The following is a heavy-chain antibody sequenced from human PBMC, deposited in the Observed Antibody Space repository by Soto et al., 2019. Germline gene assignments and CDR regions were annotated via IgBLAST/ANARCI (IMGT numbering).Heavy chain of an antibody. CDR2: IIPILGIA. J-gene: IGHJ4*02. Sequence: QVQLVQSGAEVKKPGSSVKVSCKASGGTFSSYTISWVRQAPGQGLEWMGRIIPILGIANYAQKFQGRVTITADKSTSTAHMELSSLRTEDTAVYYCGRDPGQKVRYSYGYGYWGQGTLVTVSS. CDR1: GGTFSSYT. D-gene: IGHD5-18*01. V-gene: IGHV1-69*08. CDR3: GRDPGQKVRYSYGYGY.